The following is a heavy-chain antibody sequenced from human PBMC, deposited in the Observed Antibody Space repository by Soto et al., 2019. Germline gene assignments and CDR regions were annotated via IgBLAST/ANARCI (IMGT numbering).Heavy chain of an antibody. V-gene: IGHV1-69*13. J-gene: IGHJ5*02. D-gene: IGHD6-25*01. CDR2: IIPIFGTA. Sequence: SVKVSCKASGGTFSSYAISWVRQAPGQGLEWMGGIIPIFGTANYAQKFQGRVTITADESTSTAYMELSSLRSEDTAVYYCARDTGYSSAANWFDPWGQGTLVTVSS. CDR3: ARDTGYSSAANWFDP. CDR1: GGTFSSYA.